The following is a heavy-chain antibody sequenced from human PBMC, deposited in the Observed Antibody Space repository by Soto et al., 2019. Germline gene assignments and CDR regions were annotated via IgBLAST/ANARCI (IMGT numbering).Heavy chain of an antibody. CDR2: IYNSGST. Sequence: SETLSLTCAVSCGYIIGSYYSCSWIRQPPGKGLEWIGFIYNSGSTYYNSSLKSRVTISVDRSKNHFFLNLTSVTAADTDVYYCATYRQFFQIWRQGT. J-gene: IGHJ3*02. CDR1: CGYIIGSYYS. CDR3: ATYRQFFQI. V-gene: IGHV4-30-2*01.